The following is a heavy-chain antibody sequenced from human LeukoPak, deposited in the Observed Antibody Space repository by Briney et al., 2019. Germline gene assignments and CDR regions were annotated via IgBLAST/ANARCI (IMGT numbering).Heavy chain of an antibody. CDR2: IIPIFGTA. J-gene: IGHJ4*02. Sequence: SVKVSCKASGYTFTGYYMHWVRQAPGQGLEWMGGIIPIFGTANYAQKFQGRVTITADESTSTAYMELSSLRSEDTAVYYCARDSVAYYYGSGSYLKLDYWGQGTLVTVSS. CDR1: GYTFTGYY. V-gene: IGHV1-69*13. D-gene: IGHD3-10*01. CDR3: ARDSVAYYYGSGSYLKLDY.